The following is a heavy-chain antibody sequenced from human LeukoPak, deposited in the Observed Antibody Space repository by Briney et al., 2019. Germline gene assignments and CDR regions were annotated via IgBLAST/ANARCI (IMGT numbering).Heavy chain of an antibody. J-gene: IGHJ5*02. CDR1: GDSITSGSYY. Sequence: PSETLSLTCNVSGDSITSGSYYWSWIRQPAGKGLEWIGRIHTSGSTNQNPSLKSRVTISVDTSKHQFSLKLSSVTAADTAVYYCAREGIAARPWFDPWGQGTLVTVSS. D-gene: IGHD6-13*01. V-gene: IGHV4-61*02. CDR2: IHTSGST. CDR3: AREGIAARPWFDP.